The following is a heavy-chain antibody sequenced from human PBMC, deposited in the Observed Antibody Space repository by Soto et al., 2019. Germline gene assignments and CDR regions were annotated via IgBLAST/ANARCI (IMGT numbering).Heavy chain of an antibody. J-gene: IGHJ6*02. CDR1: DFTFSSYS. V-gene: IGHV3-21*01. D-gene: IGHD2-2*01. CDR3: AGGELVEPPATGAPMDV. CDR2: ISSNGGQI. Sequence: EVQLVESGGGLVKPGGSLTLSCAASDFTFSSYSMNWVRQAPGKGLEWVSCISSNGGQIYYADSVKGRFTISRDNAKNCMYLQMNSLRADDTAAYFCAGGELVEPPATGAPMDVWGQGTTVTVSS.